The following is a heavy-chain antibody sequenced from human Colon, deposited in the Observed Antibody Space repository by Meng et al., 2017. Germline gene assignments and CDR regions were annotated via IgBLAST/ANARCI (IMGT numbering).Heavy chain of an antibody. D-gene: IGHD3-3*01. CDR3: ARATNDFWSGQTTYYFDY. CDR1: DFSVTSGYY. V-gene: IGHV4-38-2*01. CDR2: IYHSANT. J-gene: IGHJ4*02. Sequence: SETLSLTCAVSDFSVTSGYYWAWLRQPPGKGRQWVGSIYHSANTHYNPSLESRVTLSVDTSKNQFSLRLGSVTAADTAMYYCARATNDFWSGQTTYYFDYWGQGALVTVSS.